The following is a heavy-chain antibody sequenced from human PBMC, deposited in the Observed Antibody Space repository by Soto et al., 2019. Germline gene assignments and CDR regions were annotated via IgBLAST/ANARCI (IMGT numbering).Heavy chain of an antibody. CDR3: ARGDYGGNYDY. CDR2: IYYTGST. D-gene: IGHD4-17*01. CDR1: GGSVNTAPYH. J-gene: IGHJ4*02. V-gene: IGHV4-61*01. Sequence: SETLSLTCTVSGGSVNTAPYHWSWIRQSPRNGLEWIGNIYYTGSTNYNPSFESRVTISVDTSKNQFSLKLSSVTAADTAVYYCARGDYGGNYDYWGQGTLVTVSS.